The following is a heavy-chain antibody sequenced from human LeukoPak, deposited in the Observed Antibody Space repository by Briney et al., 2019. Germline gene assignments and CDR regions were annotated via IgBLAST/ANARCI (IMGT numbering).Heavy chain of an antibody. CDR1: GFTLDDYA. V-gene: IGHV3-43D*03. J-gene: IGHJ4*02. CDR2: ISWDGGST. CDR3: AKDTSRGDYYGAFDY. Sequence: GGSLRLSCAASGFTLDDYAMHWVRQAPGKGLEWVSLISWDGGSTYYADSVKGRFTISRDNSKNSLYLQMNSLRAEDTALYYCAKDTSRGDYYGAFDYWGQGTLVTVSS. D-gene: IGHD2-21*02.